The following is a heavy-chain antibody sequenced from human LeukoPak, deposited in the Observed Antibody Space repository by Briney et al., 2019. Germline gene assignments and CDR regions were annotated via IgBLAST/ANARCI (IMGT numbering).Heavy chain of an antibody. Sequence: GGSLRLSCSASGFTFSSYAMYWVRQGPGKGLEYVSAISNNGGSTNYADSVKGRFTISRDNSKNTLYLQMSSLGAEDTAVYYCVKDRKSYSSDWHFDYWGQGTLVTVSS. D-gene: IGHD6-25*01. CDR1: GFTFSSYA. V-gene: IGHV3-64D*06. J-gene: IGHJ4*02. CDR3: VKDRKSYSSDWHFDY. CDR2: ISNNGGST.